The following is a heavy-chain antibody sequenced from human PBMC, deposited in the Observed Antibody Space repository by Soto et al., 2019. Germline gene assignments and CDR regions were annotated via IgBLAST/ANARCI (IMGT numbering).Heavy chain of an antibody. CDR1: GFTFSDYY. CDR3: ATGDGTTGFDY. V-gene: IGHV3-11*06. Sequence: GGSLRLSCAASGFTFSDYYMSWIRQAPGKGLEWVSYISSSSSYTNYADSVKGRFTISRDNAKNSLYLQMNSLRAEDTAVYYCATGDGTTGFDYWGQGTLVTVSS. J-gene: IGHJ4*02. D-gene: IGHD1-1*01. CDR2: ISSSSSYT.